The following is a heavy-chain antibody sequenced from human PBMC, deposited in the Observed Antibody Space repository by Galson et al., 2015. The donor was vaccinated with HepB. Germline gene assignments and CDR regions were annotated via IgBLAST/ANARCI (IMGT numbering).Heavy chain of an antibody. CDR3: ARDNMIAALGAFDI. CDR2: ISYDGSNK. J-gene: IGHJ3*02. Sequence: SLRLSCAASGFTFSSYAMHWVRQAPGKGLEWVAVISYDGSNKYYADSVKGRFTISRDNSKNTLYLQMNSLRAEDTAVYYCARDNMIAALGAFDIWGQGTMVTVSS. CDR1: GFTFSSYA. D-gene: IGHD3-22*01. V-gene: IGHV3-30-3*01.